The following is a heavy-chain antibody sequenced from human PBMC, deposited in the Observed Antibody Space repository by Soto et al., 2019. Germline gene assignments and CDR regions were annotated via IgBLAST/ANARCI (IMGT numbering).Heavy chain of an antibody. J-gene: IGHJ5*02. CDR1: GFTISSYA. CDR2: ISYDESNT. D-gene: IGHD6-19*01. V-gene: IGHV3-30-3*01. CDR3: ARTGAVDGTKSRDWFDP. Sequence: GGSLRLSCAASGFTISSYAMHWVRQAPGKGLEWVAVISYDESNTYYADSVKGRFTISRDNSKNTLYLQMNSLRAEDTAVYYCARTGAVDGTKSRDWFDPWGQGTMVIVS.